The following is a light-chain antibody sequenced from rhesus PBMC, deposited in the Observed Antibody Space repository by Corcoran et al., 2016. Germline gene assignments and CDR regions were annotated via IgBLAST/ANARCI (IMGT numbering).Light chain of an antibody. Sequence: DIQMTQSPSSLSASVGDRVTITCRASQGISSYLSWYQQKPGKAPKLLIYDASTLQSGVPSRFSGSGSGTDFALPISSLQPEDFATYYCLQYNSAPFTFGPGTKLDIQ. CDR1: QGISSY. V-gene: IGKV1S21*01. J-gene: IGKJ3*01. CDR3: LQYNSAPFT. CDR2: DAS.